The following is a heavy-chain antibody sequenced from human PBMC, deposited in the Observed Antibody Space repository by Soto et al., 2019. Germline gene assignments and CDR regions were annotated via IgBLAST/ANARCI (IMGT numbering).Heavy chain of an antibody. J-gene: IGHJ5*02. D-gene: IGHD3-22*01. CDR2: ISASGST. CDR3: ARRNRSGFSYWLDT. CDR1: GCSISDGYY. Sequence: SETLSLTCPFSGCSISDGYYWTWIRQHPGKGLEWIGSISASGSTSYNPSLKSRLTVSVDKSKNQFSLNLRSVTAADTAVYYCARRNRSGFSYWLDTWGQGTLVTVSS. V-gene: IGHV4-31*03.